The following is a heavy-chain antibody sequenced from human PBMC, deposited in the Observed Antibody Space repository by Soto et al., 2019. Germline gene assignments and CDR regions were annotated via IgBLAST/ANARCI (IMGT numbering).Heavy chain of an antibody. CDR1: GFTFSDHY. J-gene: IGHJ4*02. Sequence: GGSLRLSCAASGFTFSDHYMDWVRQAPGKGLEWVGRTRNKANSYTTEYAASVKGRFTISRDDSKNSLYLQMNSLKTEDTAVYYCAREGSGPLRLYYFDYWGQGTLVTVSS. CDR3: AREGSGPLRLYYFDY. CDR2: TRNKANSYTT. V-gene: IGHV3-72*01. D-gene: IGHD3-16*01.